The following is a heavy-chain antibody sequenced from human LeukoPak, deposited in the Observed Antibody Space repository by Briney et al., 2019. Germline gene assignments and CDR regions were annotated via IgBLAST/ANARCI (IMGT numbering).Heavy chain of an antibody. CDR1: GYTLTELS. D-gene: IGHD2/OR15-2a*01. CDR3: ARGGLSIMGY. V-gene: IGHV3-33*01. J-gene: IGHJ4*02. Sequence: SCKVSGYTLTELSMHWVRQAPGKGLEWVATIWYDGSEKYYADSMKGRFTISRDNSKNTLSLQMNSLRAEDTAVYFCARGGLSIMGYWGQGTLVTVSS. CDR2: IWYDGSEK.